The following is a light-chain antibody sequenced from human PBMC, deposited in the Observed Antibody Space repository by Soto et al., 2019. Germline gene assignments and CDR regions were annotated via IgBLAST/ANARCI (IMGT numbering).Light chain of an antibody. CDR1: SSDVGGYNY. CDR2: EVS. CDR3: SSYRNNILV. V-gene: IGLV2-14*01. J-gene: IGLJ1*01. Sequence: QSALTQPASVSGSPGQWITISCTGTSSDVGGYNYVSWYQQHPGKAPKLLIYEVSNRPSGVSDRFSGSKSGNTASLAISGLQPEDEADYYCSSYRNNILVLGTGTKVTAL.